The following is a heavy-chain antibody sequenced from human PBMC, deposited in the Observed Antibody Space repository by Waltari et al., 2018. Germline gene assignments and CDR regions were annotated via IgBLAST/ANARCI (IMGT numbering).Heavy chain of an antibody. V-gene: IGHV4-34*01. J-gene: IGHJ4*02. Sequence: VRLDQWGTELVEPWETLSLTCAVYEGSFSAFFWSWVRQAPGKGLEWIGEINHGVKTDYNPSLKSRLFMSVDPSKNQFSLKLSSVTAADTAVYYCARGGAVATVQAFDYWGQGTLVTVSS. CDR2: INHGVKT. CDR3: ARGGAVATVQAFDY. CDR1: EGSFSAFF. D-gene: IGHD5-12*01.